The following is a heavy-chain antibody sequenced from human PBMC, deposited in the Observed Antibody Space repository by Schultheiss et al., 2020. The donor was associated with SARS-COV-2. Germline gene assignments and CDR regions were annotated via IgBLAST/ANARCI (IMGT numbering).Heavy chain of an antibody. Sequence: SQTLSLTCTVSGGSISSGSYYWSWIRQPAGKGLEWIGRIYTSGSTNYNPSLKSRVTISVDTSKNQFSLKLSSVTAADTAVYYCARQRPGLLYPTQDYWGQGTLVTVS. D-gene: IGHD3-3*01. CDR3: ARQRPGLLYPTQDY. CDR2: IYTSGST. CDR1: GGSISSGSYY. V-gene: IGHV4-61*02. J-gene: IGHJ4*02.